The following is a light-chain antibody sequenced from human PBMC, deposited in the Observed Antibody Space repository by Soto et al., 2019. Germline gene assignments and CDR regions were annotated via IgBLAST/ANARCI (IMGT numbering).Light chain of an antibody. V-gene: IGKV1-9*01. CDR3: QQLNSYPIT. Sequence: DIPLTQSPSFLSASVGDRVTITCRASQGISSYLAWYQQKPGKAPKFLIYAASTLETGVTSRFSGSGSGTEFTLTISSLQPEDFATYYCQQLNSYPITFGQVTRLEIK. CDR2: AAS. CDR1: QGISSY. J-gene: IGKJ5*01.